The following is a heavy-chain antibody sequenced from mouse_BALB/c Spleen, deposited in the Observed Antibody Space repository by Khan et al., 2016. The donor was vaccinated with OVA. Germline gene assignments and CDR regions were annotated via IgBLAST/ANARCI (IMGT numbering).Heavy chain of an antibody. CDR2: IIPCTAYT. D-gene: IGHD1-1*01. CDR3: TRHGLFGMFIY. J-gene: IGHJ3*01. Sequence: QVQLKESGAELAKPGSSVKMSCKASGYTFATYWMHWIIQRPGKGLEWIGYIIPCTAYTEYNQKFKDMATLTTDTSSSTAYMQLSGLTSEDSAVYYCTRHGLFGMFIYWGQGTLVTVSA. V-gene: IGHV1-7*01. CDR1: GYTFATYW.